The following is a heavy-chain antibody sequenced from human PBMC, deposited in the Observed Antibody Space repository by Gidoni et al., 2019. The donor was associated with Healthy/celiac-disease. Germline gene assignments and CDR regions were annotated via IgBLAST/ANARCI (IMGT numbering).Heavy chain of an antibody. CDR3: ARSFDYGDMSAFYI. D-gene: IGHD4-17*01. J-gene: IGHJ3*02. V-gene: IGHV3-11*01. CDR2: ISSSVSTI. CDR1: GFTFSDYY. Sequence: QVQLVESGGGLVKPGGSLSLSCAASGFTFSDYYMSWIRQAPGKGLEWVSYISSSVSTIYYADSVKGRFTISRDNAKNSLYLQMNSLRAEDTAVYYCARSFDYGDMSAFYIWGQGTMVTVSS.